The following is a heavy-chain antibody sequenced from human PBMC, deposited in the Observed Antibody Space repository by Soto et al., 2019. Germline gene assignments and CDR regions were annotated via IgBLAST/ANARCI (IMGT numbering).Heavy chain of an antibody. CDR2: ISYDGSNK. CDR3: AKVTLGYCSGGSCYSAPHLPEEPLFDY. J-gene: IGHJ4*02. D-gene: IGHD2-15*01. V-gene: IGHV3-30*18. CDR1: GFTFSSYG. Sequence: PGGSLRLSCAASGFTFSSYGMHWVRQAPGKGLEWVAVISYDGSNKYYADSVKGRFTISRDNSKNTLYLQMNSLRAEDTAVYYCAKVTLGYCSGGSCYSAPHLPEEPLFDYWGQGTLVTVSS.